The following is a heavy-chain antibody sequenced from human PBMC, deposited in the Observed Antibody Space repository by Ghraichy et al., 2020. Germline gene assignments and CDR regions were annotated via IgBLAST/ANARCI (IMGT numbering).Heavy chain of an antibody. Sequence: LSLTCAASGFTFSSYAMSWVRQAPGKGLEWVSAISGSGGSTYYTDSVKGRFTISRDNSKNTLYLQMNSLRAEDTAVYYCAKDRGVVVPAAYFDYWGQGTLVTVSS. CDR1: GFTFSSYA. CDR3: AKDRGVVVPAAYFDY. CDR2: ISGSGGST. V-gene: IGHV3-23*01. J-gene: IGHJ4*02. D-gene: IGHD2-2*01.